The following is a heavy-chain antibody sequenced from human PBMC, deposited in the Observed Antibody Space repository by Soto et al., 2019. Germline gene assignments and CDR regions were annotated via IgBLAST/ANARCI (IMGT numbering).Heavy chain of an antibody. CDR2: ISPYNGNT. J-gene: IGHJ4*02. D-gene: IGHD2-8*01. Sequence: QVQLVQSGGEVKKPGASVKVSCKASGYTFSNFGLSWVRQAPGQGLELMGWISPYNGNTNYAQKLQGRLTMTTDTSTSTVYVELRSLRSDDTAVYYCARDRLGVSVTGGGFDSWGQGTLVTVSS. CDR3: ARDRLGVSVTGGGFDS. V-gene: IGHV1-18*01. CDR1: GYTFSNFG.